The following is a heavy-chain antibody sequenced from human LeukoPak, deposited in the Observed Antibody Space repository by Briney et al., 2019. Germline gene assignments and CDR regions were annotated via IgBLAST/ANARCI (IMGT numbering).Heavy chain of an antibody. CDR2: ISSNGGST. V-gene: IGHV3-64D*06. CDR1: GFTFSSYA. J-gene: IGHJ4*02. D-gene: IGHD2-15*01. Sequence: GGSLRLSCSASGFTFSSYAMHWVRQAPGKGLEYFSAISSNGGSTYYADSVRGRFTISRDNSKNTLYLQMSSLRVDDRAVYYCVKDHGCSGGSCYPSWGQGTLVTVSS. CDR3: VKDHGCSGGSCYPS.